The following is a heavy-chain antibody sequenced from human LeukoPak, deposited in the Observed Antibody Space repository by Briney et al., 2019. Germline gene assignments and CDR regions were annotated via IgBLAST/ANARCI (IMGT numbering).Heavy chain of an antibody. Sequence: SETLSLTCAVSGGSISSSSHYWGWIRQAPGKRLECIGTIYYSGSSYYTPSLEGRVTMSVDTSKNEFSLRLSSVTAADTAVYYCARLPAITTYYYYYIDVWGKGTMATVSS. CDR2: IYYSGSS. V-gene: IGHV4-39*01. CDR1: GGSISSSSHY. CDR3: ARLPAITTYYYYYIDV. D-gene: IGHD5-12*01. J-gene: IGHJ6*03.